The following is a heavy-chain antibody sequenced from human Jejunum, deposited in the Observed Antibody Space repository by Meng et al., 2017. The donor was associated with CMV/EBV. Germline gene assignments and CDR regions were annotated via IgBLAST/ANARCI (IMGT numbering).Heavy chain of an antibody. D-gene: IGHD1-26*01. J-gene: IGHJ6*02. CDR3: VRYSGSYYYYTGMDV. V-gene: IGHV3-11*01. CDR2: ISSGSRTI. CDR1: GIKFSDYY. Sequence: GIKFSDYYMTWIRQAPGKGPEWVSVISSGSRTIEYADSVQGRFTVYRDNAQNSVYLEMNSLRVDDTAVYYCVRYSGSYYYYTGMDVWGQGTTVTV.